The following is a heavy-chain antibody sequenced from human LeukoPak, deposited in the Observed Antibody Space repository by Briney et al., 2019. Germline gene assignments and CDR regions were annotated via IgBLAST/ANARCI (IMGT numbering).Heavy chain of an antibody. D-gene: IGHD5-18*01. CDR1: GCSISSYY. V-gene: IGHV4-59*13. Sequence: PSETLSLTCTVSGCSISSYYWSWIRQPPGKGLEWIAYIYYSGSTNYNPSLKSRVTISVDTSKNQFSLKLSSVTAADTAVYYCARDARGYSYIDYWGQGTLVTVSS. J-gene: IGHJ4*02. CDR2: IYYSGST. CDR3: ARDARGYSYIDY.